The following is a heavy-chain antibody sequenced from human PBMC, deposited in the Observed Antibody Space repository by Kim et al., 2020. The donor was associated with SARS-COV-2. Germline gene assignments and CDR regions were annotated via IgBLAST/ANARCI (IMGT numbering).Heavy chain of an antibody. CDR1: GGSFSGYY. CDR3: ARKYNWNYDYYFDY. V-gene: IGHV4-34*01. J-gene: IGHJ4*02. CDR2: INHSGST. D-gene: IGHD1-7*01. Sequence: SETLSLTCAVYGGSFSGYYWSWIRQPPGKGLEWIGEINHSGSTNYNPSLKSRVTISVDTSKNQFSLKLSSVTAADTAVYYCARKYNWNYDYYFDYWGQGT.